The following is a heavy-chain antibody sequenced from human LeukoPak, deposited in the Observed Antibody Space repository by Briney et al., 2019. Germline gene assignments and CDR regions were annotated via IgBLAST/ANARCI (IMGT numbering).Heavy chain of an antibody. J-gene: IGHJ6*03. CDR3: ARLKEYGDLTFYYYYMDV. CDR1: GYTFTGYY. D-gene: IGHD4-17*01. Sequence: ASVKVSCKASGYTFTGYYMHWVRQAPGQGLEWMGWINPNSGGTNYAQKFQGRVTMTRDTSISTAYMELSRLRSDDTAVYYCARLKEYGDLTFYYYYMDVWGKGTTVTVSS. CDR2: INPNSGGT. V-gene: IGHV1-2*02.